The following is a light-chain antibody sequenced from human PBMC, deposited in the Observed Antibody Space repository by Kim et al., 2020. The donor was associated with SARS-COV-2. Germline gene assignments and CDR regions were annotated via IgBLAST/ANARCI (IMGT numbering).Light chain of an antibody. J-gene: IGLJ7*01. CDR1: SSNIGSNF. V-gene: IGLV1-47*01. CDR3: ATWDGSLSGPV. CDR2: RDN. Sequence: QSVLAQPPSASGTPGQRVTISCSGSSSNIGSNFVYWYQQFSGTAPKLLIFRDNQRPSGVPDRFSGSKSGTSASLAISGLRSEDEAAYYCATWDGSLSGPVFGGGTQLTVL.